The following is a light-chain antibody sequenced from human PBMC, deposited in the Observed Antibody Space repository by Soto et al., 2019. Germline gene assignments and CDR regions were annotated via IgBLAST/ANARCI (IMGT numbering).Light chain of an antibody. Sequence: IVITQSPATLSASPGERATLSCRASQSVRSNLAWYQQKPGQAPRLLIYGASTRATGIPARFSGSGSGTEFTLSIGSLQSEDFAVYYCQQYNDWPPTFGHGTNVDIK. CDR1: QSVRSN. CDR2: GAS. V-gene: IGKV3-15*01. J-gene: IGKJ1*01. CDR3: QQYNDWPPT.